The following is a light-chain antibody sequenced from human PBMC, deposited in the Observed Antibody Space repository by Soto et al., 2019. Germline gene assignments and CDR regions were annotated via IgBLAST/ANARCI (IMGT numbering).Light chain of an antibody. CDR1: TGAVSSGHY. Sequence: QTVVTQEPSLTVSPGGTVTLTCGSSTGAVSSGHYPYWFQRKPGRAPRTLIYDISSKHSWTPARFSGSLLGGKAALTLSGAQPEDEAEYYCLLYYSGVRVFGGGTKLTVL. V-gene: IGLV7-46*01. CDR2: DIS. J-gene: IGLJ2*01. CDR3: LLYYSGVRV.